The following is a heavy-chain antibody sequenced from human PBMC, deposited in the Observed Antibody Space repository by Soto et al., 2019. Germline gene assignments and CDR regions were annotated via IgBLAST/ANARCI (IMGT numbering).Heavy chain of an antibody. D-gene: IGHD5-18*01. Sequence: PGGSLRLSCAASGFTFSSYSMNWVRQAPGKGLEWVSSISSSSSYIYYADSVKGRFTISRDNAKNSLYLQMNSLRAEDTAVYYCATKYSYAPYYFDYWGQGTLVTVSS. CDR2: ISSSSSYI. V-gene: IGHV3-21*01. CDR1: GFTFSSYS. J-gene: IGHJ4*02. CDR3: ATKYSYAPYYFDY.